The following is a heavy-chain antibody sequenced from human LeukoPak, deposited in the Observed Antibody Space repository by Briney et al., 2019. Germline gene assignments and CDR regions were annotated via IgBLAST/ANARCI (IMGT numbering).Heavy chain of an antibody. J-gene: IGHJ6*03. V-gene: IGHV1-46*01. CDR1: GYTFTSYY. CDR2: INPSGGST. D-gene: IGHD2-2*01. CDR3: AISTGLYCSSTSCPYYYYYMDV. Sequence: GASVNVSCKSSGYTFTSYYMHWVRQAPAQGLEWMGIINPSGGSTSYAQKFQGRVTMTRDMSTRTVYMELSSLRSEDTAVYYCAISTGLYCSSTSCPYYYYYMDVWGKGTTVTVSS.